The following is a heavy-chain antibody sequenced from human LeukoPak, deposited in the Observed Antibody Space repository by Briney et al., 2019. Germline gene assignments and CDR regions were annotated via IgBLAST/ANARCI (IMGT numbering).Heavy chain of an antibody. J-gene: IGHJ1*01. CDR2: MNHSGST. D-gene: IGHD3-9*01. CDR3: ARGHTYYDFLTGYYSFAYFQH. CDR1: GGSLSGHY. Sequence: KPSETLSLTCVVYGGSLSGHYWSWIRQPPGKGLEWIGEMNHSGSTNYNPSLKSRVTISVDTSKNQFSLKLSSVTAADTAVYYCARGHTYYDFLTGYYSFAYFQHWGQGTLVTVSS. V-gene: IGHV4-34*01.